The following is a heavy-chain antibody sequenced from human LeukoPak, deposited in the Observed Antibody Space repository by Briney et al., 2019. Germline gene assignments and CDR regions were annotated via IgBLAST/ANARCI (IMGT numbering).Heavy chain of an antibody. D-gene: IGHD2-2*01. J-gene: IGHJ6*02. V-gene: IGHV1-3*01. CDR2: INAGNGNT. Sequence: ASVKVSCKASGYTFTSYAMHWVRQAPGQRLEWMGWINAGNGNTKYSQKFQGRVTMTRDTFASTAYMELSSLRSEDTAVYYCARPLGYCSSTSCRSDYYYYGMDVWGQGTTVTVSS. CDR1: GYTFTSYA. CDR3: ARPLGYCSSTSCRSDYYYYGMDV.